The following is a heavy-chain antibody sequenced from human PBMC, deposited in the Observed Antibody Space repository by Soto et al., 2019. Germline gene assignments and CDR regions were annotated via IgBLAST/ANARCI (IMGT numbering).Heavy chain of an antibody. CDR3: ARWRSGYSSSWYDSNAFDI. J-gene: IGHJ3*02. Sequence: GGSLRLSCAASGFSFSTYGMHWVRQAPGKGLEWVAAIWHDGRYRFHADAVKGRFTISRDSSKNTLYLQMNSLTAEDTAVYYCARWRSGYSSSWYDSNAFDIWGQRTMVTVSS. D-gene: IGHD6-13*01. CDR1: GFSFSTYG. V-gene: IGHV3-33*01. CDR2: IWHDGRYR.